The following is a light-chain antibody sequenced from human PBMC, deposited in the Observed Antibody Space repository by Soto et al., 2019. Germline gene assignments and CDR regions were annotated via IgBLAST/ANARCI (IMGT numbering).Light chain of an antibody. CDR2: GAS. V-gene: IGKV3-20*01. CDR1: QTVTSNY. CDR3: QQYGNTPWT. Sequence: ELVLTQSPGTLSVSAGERGSLTCRASQTVTSNYLAWYQQKPGQAPRLLIHGASTRASGIPDRFSGSGSGTDFTLTISRLEPQDFAVYFCQQYGNTPWTFGQGTTVQIK. J-gene: IGKJ1*01.